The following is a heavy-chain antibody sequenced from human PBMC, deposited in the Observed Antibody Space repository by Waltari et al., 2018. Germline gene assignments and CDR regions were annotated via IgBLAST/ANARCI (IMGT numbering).Heavy chain of an antibody. CDR2: IIPIVGTA. V-gene: IGHV1-69*14. D-gene: IGHD6-13*01. J-gene: IGHJ4*02. Sequence: QVQLVQSGAEVKKPGSSVKVSCKASGGTFSSYAISWVRQAPGQGLEWMGGIIPIVGTANYAQKFQGRVTITADKSTSTAYMELSSLRSEDTAVYYWARGGEQLVIGGYYFDYWGQGTLVTVSS. CDR1: GGTFSSYA. CDR3: ARGGEQLVIGGYYFDY.